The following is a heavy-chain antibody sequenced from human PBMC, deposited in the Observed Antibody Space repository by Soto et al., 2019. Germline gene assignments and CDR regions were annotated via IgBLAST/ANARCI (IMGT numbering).Heavy chain of an antibody. CDR2: VNPGDSDT. D-gene: IGHD3-22*01. Sequence: PGESLKISCKGSGYSFINYWVAWVRQMPGKGLEWMGIVNPGDSDTRYSPSFQGQVTVSADKSISTAYLYWGSLKASDTAMYYCVRPDSTGYYAYWGQGTLVTVYS. J-gene: IGHJ4*02. CDR3: VRPDSTGYYAY. CDR1: GYSFINYW. V-gene: IGHV5-51*01.